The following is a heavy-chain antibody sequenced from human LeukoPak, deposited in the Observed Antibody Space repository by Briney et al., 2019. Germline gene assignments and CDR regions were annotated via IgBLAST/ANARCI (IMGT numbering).Heavy chain of an antibody. CDR1: GGSISSSSYY. D-gene: IGHD2-15*01. V-gene: IGHV4-39*07. CDR2: IYYSGST. J-gene: IGHJ6*02. Sequence: KTSETLSLTCTVSGGSISSSSYYWGWIRQPPGKGLEWIGSIYYSGSTYYNPSLKSRVTISVDTSKNQFSLKLSSVTAADTAVYYCARGYCSGGSCFDYYYYYGMDVWGQGTTVTVSS. CDR3: ARGYCSGGSCFDYYYYYGMDV.